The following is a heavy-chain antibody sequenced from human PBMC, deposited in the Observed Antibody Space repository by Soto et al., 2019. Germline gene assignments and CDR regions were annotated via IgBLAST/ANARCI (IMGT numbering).Heavy chain of an antibody. CDR3: ARPFHDYSNYGVGWGYYGMDV. D-gene: IGHD4-4*01. V-gene: IGHV3-74*01. J-gene: IGHJ6*02. CDR2: INSDGSST. CDR1: GFTFSSYW. Sequence: PGGSLRLSCAASGFTFSSYWMHWVRQAPGKGLVWVSRINSDGSSTSYADSVKGRFTISRDNAKNTLYLQMNSLKASDTAMYYCARPFHDYSNYGVGWGYYGMDVWGQGTTVTVSS.